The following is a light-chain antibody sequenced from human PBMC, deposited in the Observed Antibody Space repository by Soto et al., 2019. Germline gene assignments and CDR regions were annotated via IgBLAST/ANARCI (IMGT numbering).Light chain of an antibody. CDR1: QSVSTS. Sequence: IVLTQSPATLSLSPGERAALSCRASQSVSTSLAWYQRKPGQAPRLFIYDASKRAPGIPARFSGSGSGTDFTLTISSLEPEDFAVYYCQVRDVWPSFGQGTKVEIK. J-gene: IGKJ1*01. CDR2: DAS. V-gene: IGKV3-11*01. CDR3: QVRDVWPS.